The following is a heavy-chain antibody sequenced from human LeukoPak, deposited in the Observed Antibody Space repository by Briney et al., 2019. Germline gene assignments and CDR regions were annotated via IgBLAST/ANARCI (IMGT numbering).Heavy chain of an antibody. Sequence: GGSLRLSCAASGFTFSSYDMNWVRQAPGKGLEWVSYISSSGSTTYNADPVKGRFSISRDNAKNSLYLQMNSLRAEDTAVYYCARGQQLFRYYFDYWGQGTLVTVSS. J-gene: IGHJ4*02. CDR2: ISSSGSTT. CDR1: GFTFSSYD. CDR3: ARGQQLFRYYFDY. D-gene: IGHD6-13*01. V-gene: IGHV3-48*03.